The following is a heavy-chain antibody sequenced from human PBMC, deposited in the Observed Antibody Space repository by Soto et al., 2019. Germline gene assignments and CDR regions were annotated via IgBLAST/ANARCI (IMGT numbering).Heavy chain of an antibody. CDR2: ISAYNGNT. J-gene: IGHJ1*01. CDR1: GYTFTSYG. D-gene: IGHD3-3*01. Sequence: QVQLVQSGAEVKKPGASVKVSCKASGYTFTSYGISWVRQAPGQGLEWMGWISAYNGNTNYAQKLHGRVTMTTDTSTSTAYMELRRLRSDDTAVYYCARDFGYYDFWSGSPVQDWGQGTLVNVSS. CDR3: ARDFGYYDFWSGSPVQD. V-gene: IGHV1-18*01.